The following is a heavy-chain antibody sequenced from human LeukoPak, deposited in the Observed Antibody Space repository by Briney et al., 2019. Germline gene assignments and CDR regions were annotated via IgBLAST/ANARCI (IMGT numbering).Heavy chain of an antibody. V-gene: IGHV4-61*02. CDR2: IYTSGST. CDR3: AREVYYDFWSGYYPENYYYYYVDV. J-gene: IGHJ6*03. CDR1: GGSISSGSYY. D-gene: IGHD3-3*01. Sequence: SETLSLTCTVSGGSISSGSYYWSWIRQPAGKGLEWIGRIYTSGSTNYNPSLKSRVTISVDTSKNQFSLKLSSVTAADTAVYYCAREVYYDFWSGYYPENYYYYYVDVWGKGTTVTVSS.